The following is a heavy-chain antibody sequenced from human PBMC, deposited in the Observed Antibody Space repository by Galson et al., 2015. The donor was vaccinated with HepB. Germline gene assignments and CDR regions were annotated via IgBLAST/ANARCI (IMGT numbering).Heavy chain of an antibody. D-gene: IGHD4-23*01. J-gene: IGHJ2*01. CDR1: GFTFSSYA. V-gene: IGHV3-30-3*01. CDR3: ARDYGGNPYWYFDL. CDR2: ISYDGSNK. Sequence: SLRLSCAASGFTFSSYAMHWVRQAPGKGLEWVAVISYDGSNKYYADSVKGRFTISRDNSKTTLYLRMNSLRAEDTAVYYCARDYGGNPYWYFDLWGRGTLVTVSS.